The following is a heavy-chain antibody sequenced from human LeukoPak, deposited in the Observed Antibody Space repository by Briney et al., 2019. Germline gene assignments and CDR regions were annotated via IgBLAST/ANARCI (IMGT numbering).Heavy chain of an antibody. CDR1: GFTFSSYA. Sequence: GRSLRLSCAASGFTFSSYAMHWVRQAPGKGLEWVAVISYDGSNKYYADSVKGRFTISRDNSKNTLYLQMNSLRAEDTAVYYCARENYPGIAGGPFDYWGQGTLVTVSS. CDR2: ISYDGSNK. J-gene: IGHJ4*02. D-gene: IGHD6-13*01. CDR3: ARENYPGIAGGPFDY. V-gene: IGHV3-30-3*01.